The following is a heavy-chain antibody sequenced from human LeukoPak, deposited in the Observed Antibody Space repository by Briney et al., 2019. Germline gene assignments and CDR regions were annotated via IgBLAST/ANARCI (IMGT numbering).Heavy chain of an antibody. CDR3: ARALNYYGSGSRRNRFDP. Sequence: SETLSLTCAVYGGSFSGYYWSWIRQPPGKGLEWIGYIYYSGSTNYNPSLKSRVTISVDTSKNQFSLKLSSVTAADTAVYYCARALNYYGSGSRRNRFDPWGQGTLVTVSS. CDR2: IYYSGST. J-gene: IGHJ5*02. V-gene: IGHV4-59*01. CDR1: GGSFSGYY. D-gene: IGHD3-10*01.